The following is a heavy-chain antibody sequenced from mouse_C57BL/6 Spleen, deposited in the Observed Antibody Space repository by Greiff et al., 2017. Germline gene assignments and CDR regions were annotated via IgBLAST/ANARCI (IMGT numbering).Heavy chain of an antibody. V-gene: IGHV1-22*01. D-gene: IGHD1-1*01. CDR1: GYTFTDYN. CDR2: INPNNGGT. CDR3: AREGYYGHV. J-gene: IGHJ1*03. Sequence: VHVKQSGPELVKPGASVKMSCKASGYTFTDYNMHWVKQSHGKSLEWIGYINPNNGGTSYNQKFKGKATLTVNKSSSTAYRELRGQTSEDSAVYYCAREGYYGHVWGTGTTVTVSS.